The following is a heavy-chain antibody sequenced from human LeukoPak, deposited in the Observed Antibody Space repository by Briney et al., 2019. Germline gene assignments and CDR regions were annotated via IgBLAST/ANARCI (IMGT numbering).Heavy chain of an antibody. Sequence: SKTLSLTCTVSGGSISSYYWSWIRQPPGKGLEWIGYIYYSGSTNYNPSLKSRVTISVDTSKNQFSLKLSSVTAADTAVYYCAREASSSWYANFDYWGQGTLVTVSS. D-gene: IGHD6-13*01. CDR1: GGSISSYY. CDR2: IYYSGST. J-gene: IGHJ4*02. V-gene: IGHV4-59*01. CDR3: AREASSSWYANFDY.